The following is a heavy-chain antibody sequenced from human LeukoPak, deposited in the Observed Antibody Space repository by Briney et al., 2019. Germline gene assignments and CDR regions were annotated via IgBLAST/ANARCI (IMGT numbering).Heavy chain of an antibody. J-gene: IGHJ4*02. CDR1: GYSFTSYW. CDR2: IYPGDSDT. D-gene: IGHD3-10*01. CDR3: ARVPRVRGVLGGLDY. Sequence: GESLKISCKDSGYSFTSYWIGWVRQMPGKGLECMGIIYPGDSDTRYSPSFQGQVTISADKSISTAYLQWSSLKASDTAMYYCARVPRVRGVLGGLDYWGQGTLVTVSS. V-gene: IGHV5-51*01.